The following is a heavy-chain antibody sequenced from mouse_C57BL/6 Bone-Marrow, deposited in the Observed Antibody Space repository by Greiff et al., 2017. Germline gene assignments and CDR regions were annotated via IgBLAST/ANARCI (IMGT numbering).Heavy chain of an antibody. CDR1: GYTFTSYD. Sequence: VKLMESGPELVKPGASVKLSCKASGYTFTSYDINWVKQRPGQGLEWIGWIYPRDGSTKYNEKFKGKATLTVDTSSSTAYMELHSLTPEDSAVYFCARLEFDGSSGDWYFDVWGTGTTVTVSS. CDR3: ARLEFDGSSGDWYFDV. J-gene: IGHJ1*03. V-gene: IGHV1-85*01. D-gene: IGHD1-1*01. CDR2: IYPRDGST.